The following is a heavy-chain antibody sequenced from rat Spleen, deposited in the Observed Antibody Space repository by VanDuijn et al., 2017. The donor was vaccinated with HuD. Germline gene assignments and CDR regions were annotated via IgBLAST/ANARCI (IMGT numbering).Heavy chain of an antibody. Sequence: QVQLKESGPGLVQPSQTLSLTCTVSGFSLTSYNVHWVRQPPGKGLEWMGVMWSSGSADYNSVLKSRLSISRDTSKNHNFLKMNSLQSEDRTTYYCARAPGNGYVMDAWGQGTSVTVSS. D-gene: IGHD5-1*01. CDR1: GFSLTSYN. CDR3: ARAPGNGYVMDA. CDR2: MWSSGSA. V-gene: IGHV2-45*01. J-gene: IGHJ4*01.